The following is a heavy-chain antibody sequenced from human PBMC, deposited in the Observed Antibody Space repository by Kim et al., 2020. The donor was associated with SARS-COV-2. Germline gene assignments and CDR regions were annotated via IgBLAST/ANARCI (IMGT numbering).Heavy chain of an antibody. CDR3: ARGCRSTSCYPFDY. D-gene: IGHD2-2*01. CDR1: GGSFSGYY. V-gene: IGHV4-34*01. Sequence: SETLSLTCAVYGGSFSGYYWSWIRQPPGKGLEWIGEINHSGSTNYNPSLKSRVTISVDTSKNQFSLKLSSVTAADTAVYYCARGCRSTSCYPFDYWGQGTLVTVSS. CDR2: INHSGST. J-gene: IGHJ4*02.